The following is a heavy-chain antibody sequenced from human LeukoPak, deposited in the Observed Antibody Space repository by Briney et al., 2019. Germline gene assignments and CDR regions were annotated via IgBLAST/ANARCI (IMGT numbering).Heavy chain of an antibody. CDR2: IESKTDGGTT. J-gene: IGHJ4*02. D-gene: IGHD3-10*01. Sequence: PGGTLRLSCAAPGFSFSDAWMKWVRQIPGKGPEWVGRIESKTDGGTTDYAAPVKGRFTISRDDSTNTLYLQMNSLKSEDTAVYYCTTYGSGRKFDYWGQGILVTVSS. V-gene: IGHV3-15*04. CDR1: GFSFSDAW. CDR3: TTYGSGRKFDY.